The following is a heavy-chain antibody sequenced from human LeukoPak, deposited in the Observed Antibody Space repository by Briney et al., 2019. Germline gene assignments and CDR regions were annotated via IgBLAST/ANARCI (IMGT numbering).Heavy chain of an antibody. J-gene: IGHJ4*02. V-gene: IGHV3-74*01. CDR1: GFRFSGDV. CDR3: TRGGYSGSSYRFS. D-gene: IGHD6-25*01. Sequence: GGSLRLSCAASGFRFSGDVMHSGRGAPGNGPKGLSGISKDGSDVVYAAPAKRRSTASSDNDNHTVYLQVTNLSDEATVVYFCTRGGYSGSSYRFSWGQGTLVTVAS. CDR2: ISKDGSDV.